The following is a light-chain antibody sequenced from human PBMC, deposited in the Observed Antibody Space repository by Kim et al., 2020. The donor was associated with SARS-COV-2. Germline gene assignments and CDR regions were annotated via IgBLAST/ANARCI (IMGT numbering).Light chain of an antibody. J-gene: IGLJ3*02. CDR2: GKN. Sequence: AVGPTVRITCQGDSLRSYYASWYQQKPGQAPVLVIYGKNNRPSGIPDRFSGSSSGNTASLTITGAQAEDEADYYCNSRDSSGNRWVFGGGTKLTVL. CDR1: SLRSYY. V-gene: IGLV3-19*01. CDR3: NSRDSSGNRWV.